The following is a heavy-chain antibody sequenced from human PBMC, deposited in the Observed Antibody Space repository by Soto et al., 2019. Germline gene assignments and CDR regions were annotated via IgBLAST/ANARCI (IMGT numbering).Heavy chain of an antibody. CDR3: ARESRSRDGSGWYKAGFDI. D-gene: IGHD6-19*01. V-gene: IGHV1-46*01. Sequence: QVQLVQSGAEVKKPGASVKVSCKASGYTFTSYYMHWVRQAPGQGLEWMGIINPSGGSTSYAQKFQGRVTMTRDTSTSTVYMELSSLRSEDTAVYYCARESRSRDGSGWYKAGFDIWGQGTMVTVSS. CDR2: INPSGGST. J-gene: IGHJ3*02. CDR1: GYTFTSYY.